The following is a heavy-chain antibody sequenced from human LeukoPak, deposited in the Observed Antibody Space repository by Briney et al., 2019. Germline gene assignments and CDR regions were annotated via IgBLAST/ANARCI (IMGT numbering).Heavy chain of an antibody. CDR3: ARAPYYYNRSGPQSRYFDL. CDR1: GFTFSSYW. D-gene: IGHD3-22*01. Sequence: GGSLRLSCAASGFTFSSYWMSWVRQAPGKGLEWVANIKQDGSEKYYVDSVKGRFTISRDNAKNSLYLQMNSLRAEDTAVYYCARAPYYYNRSGPQSRYFDLWAVAPWSLSPQ. V-gene: IGHV3-7*01. J-gene: IGHJ2*01. CDR2: IKQDGSEK.